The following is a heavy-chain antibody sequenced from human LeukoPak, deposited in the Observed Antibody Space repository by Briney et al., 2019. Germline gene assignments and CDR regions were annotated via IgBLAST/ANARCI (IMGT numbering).Heavy chain of an antibody. CDR1: GGTFSSYA. Sequence: ASVKVSCKASGGTFSSYAISWVRQAPGQGLEWMGGIIPIFGTANYAQKFQGRVTITTDESTSTAYMELSSLRSEDTAAYYCARGRVPVGRFDPWGQGTLVTVSS. CDR2: IIPIFGTA. D-gene: IGHD1-26*01. J-gene: IGHJ5*02. V-gene: IGHV1-69*05. CDR3: ARGRVPVGRFDP.